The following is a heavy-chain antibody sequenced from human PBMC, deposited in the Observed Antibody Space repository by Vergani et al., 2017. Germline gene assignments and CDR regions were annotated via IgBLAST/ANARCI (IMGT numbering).Heavy chain of an antibody. Sequence: QVQLQQWGAGLLKPSETLSLTCAVYGGSFSGYYWSWIRQPPGKGLEWIGEINHSGSTNYNPSLKSRVTISVDTSKNQFSLKLSSVTAADPAVYYCARGGGSSRSRCYYYYGMDVWGQGTTVTVSS. CDR3: ARGGGSSRSRCYYYYGMDV. V-gene: IGHV4-34*01. D-gene: IGHD6-13*01. J-gene: IGHJ6*02. CDR2: INHSGST. CDR1: GGSFSGYY.